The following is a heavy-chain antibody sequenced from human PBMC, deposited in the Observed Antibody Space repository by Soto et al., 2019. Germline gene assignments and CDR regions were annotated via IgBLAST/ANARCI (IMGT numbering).Heavy chain of an antibody. CDR3: ARGGVGFNFGGVY. D-gene: IGHD3-10*01. CDR1: GGGNLRDYR. V-gene: IGHV1-69*01. J-gene: IGHJ4*02. CDR2: IIPKLGSA. Sequence: QVQLVQSGAEVKEPGSSVKVSCKASGGGNLRDYRTTWVRRAPGQGLEWMGGIIPKLGSANYAQNFQGRVPGGADESTNTVYMELRSLRSDDTAVYYCARGGVGFNFGGVYRGQGTPVTVSS.